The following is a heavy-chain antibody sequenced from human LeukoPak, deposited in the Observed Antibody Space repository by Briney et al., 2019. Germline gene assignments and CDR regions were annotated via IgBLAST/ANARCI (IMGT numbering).Heavy chain of an antibody. V-gene: IGHV4-34*01. CDR3: ARVRALYCSGGSCYPSSPHNWFDP. CDR1: GGSFSGYY. J-gene: IGHJ5*02. CDR2: INHSGCT. D-gene: IGHD2-15*01. Sequence: SETLSLTCAVYGGSFSGYYWSWIRQPPGKGLEWIGEINHSGCTNYNPSLKSRVTISVDTSKNQFSLKLSSVTAADTAVYYCARVRALYCSGGSCYPSSPHNWFDPWGQGTLVTVSS.